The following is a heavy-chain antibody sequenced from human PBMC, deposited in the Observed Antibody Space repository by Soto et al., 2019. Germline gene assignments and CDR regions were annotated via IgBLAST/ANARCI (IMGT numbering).Heavy chain of an antibody. CDR3: ARSQGGSSSLDIYYYYYYGMDV. CDR1: GGTFSTYA. CDR2: VIPIFGTP. Sequence: QVQLVQSGAEVKKPGSSVKVSCKAPGGTFSTYAISWVRQAPGQGLEWMGGVIPIFGTPKYAQKFQGRVTITADESTSTGYIELRSLRSEDTAVYSCARSQGGSSSLDIYYYYYYGMDVWGQGTTVTVSS. V-gene: IGHV1-69*01. D-gene: IGHD2-15*01. J-gene: IGHJ6*02.